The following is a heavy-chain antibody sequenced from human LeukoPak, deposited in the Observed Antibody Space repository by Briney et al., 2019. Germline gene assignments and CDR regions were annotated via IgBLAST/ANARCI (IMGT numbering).Heavy chain of an antibody. CDR1: GGSISSYY. Sequence: PSETLSLTCTVSGGSISSYYWSWIRQPPGKGLEWIGYIYYSGSTNYNPSLKSRVTISVDTSKNQFSLKLSSVTAADTAVYYCARETIQIAAVLDYWGQGTLVTVSP. CDR3: ARETIQIAAVLDY. V-gene: IGHV4-59*12. CDR2: IYYSGST. D-gene: IGHD6-13*01. J-gene: IGHJ4*02.